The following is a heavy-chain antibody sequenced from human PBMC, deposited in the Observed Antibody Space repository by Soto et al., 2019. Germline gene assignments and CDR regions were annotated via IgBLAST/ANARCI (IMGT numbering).Heavy chain of an antibody. Sequence: VQLVESGGGVVQPGNSLRLSCAASGFTFRIYGMYWVRQAPGKGLEWVTLISSDGSRKSYADSVKGRFTISRDNSKNMLYLQMNSLRAADTAVYYCAKGDVTDFYYYMDVWGKGTTVTVS. V-gene: IGHV3-30*18. CDR1: GFTFRIYG. J-gene: IGHJ6*03. CDR3: AKGDVTDFYYYMDV. CDR2: ISSDGSRK. D-gene: IGHD3-3*01.